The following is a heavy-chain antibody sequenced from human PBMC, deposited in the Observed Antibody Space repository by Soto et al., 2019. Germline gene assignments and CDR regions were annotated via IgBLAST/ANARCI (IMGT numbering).Heavy chain of an antibody. CDR2: ISSSGGTT. J-gene: IGHJ4*02. CDR1: GFTFSSYA. Sequence: EVQLLKSGGDLVQPGGSLRLSCAASGFTFSSYAMTWVRQAPGEGLEWVSGISSSGGTTNYADSVKGRFTISRDNSKNTLYLQMDSRRAEDTAMYYCAKALYPGVAVAGTYWGQGTLVTVSS. D-gene: IGHD6-19*01. V-gene: IGHV3-23*01. CDR3: AKALYPGVAVAGTY.